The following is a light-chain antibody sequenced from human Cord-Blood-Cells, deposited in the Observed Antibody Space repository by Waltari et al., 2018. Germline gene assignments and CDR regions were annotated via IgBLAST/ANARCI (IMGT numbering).Light chain of an antibody. J-gene: IGKJ2*01. CDR3: QQYNNWPPYT. CDR1: QRVSRH. V-gene: IGKV3-15*01. CDR2: GAS. Sequence: EIVMTQSPATLSVSPGGRATLASRASQRVSRHLAWYQQKPGQAPGLLIYGASTRATGIPARFSGSGSGTEFTLTISSLQSEDFAVYYCQQYNNWPPYTFGQGTKLGIK.